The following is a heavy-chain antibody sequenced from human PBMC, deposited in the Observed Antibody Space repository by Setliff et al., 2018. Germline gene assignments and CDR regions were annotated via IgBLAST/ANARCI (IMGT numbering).Heavy chain of an antibody. Sequence: KTSETLSLTCAVYGGSFGDYHWSWIRQTPGKGLEWIGKINHSGSSTYNSSLKSRVSISLDTSKNQFSLRLTSVTATDTAVYYCARHKGCINGVCYRYFDYWGQGTLVTVSS. CDR2: INHSGSS. D-gene: IGHD2-8*01. J-gene: IGHJ4*02. CDR1: GGSFGDYH. V-gene: IGHV4-34*01. CDR3: ARHKGCINGVCYRYFDY.